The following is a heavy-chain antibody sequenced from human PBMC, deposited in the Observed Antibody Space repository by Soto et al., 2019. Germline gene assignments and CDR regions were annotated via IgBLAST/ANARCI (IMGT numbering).Heavy chain of an antibody. J-gene: IGHJ4*02. CDR3: GMQYDY. CDR1: GFTFSKYA. V-gene: IGHV3-23*01. Sequence: GGSLRLPCAASGFTFSKYAMSWVRQAPGKGLEWVSAINAGGNSTKSADSVKGRFTISRDNSKNTVYLQMNNLRAEDTAIYYCGMQYDYWGQGTLVTVSS. CDR2: INAGGNST.